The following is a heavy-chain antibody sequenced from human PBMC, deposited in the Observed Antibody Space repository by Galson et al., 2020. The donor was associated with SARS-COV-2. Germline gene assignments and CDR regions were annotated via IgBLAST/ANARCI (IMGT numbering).Heavy chain of an antibody. D-gene: IGHD2-2*01. Sequence: ASVKVSCKASGYTFTSYDINWVRQPTGQGLEWMGWMNPNSGNTGYAQKFQGRVTMTRNTSISTAYMELSSLRSEDTAVYYCARGGRYCSSTSCYSDEPFDYGGQGTLVTVSS. CDR3: ARGGRYCSSTSCYSDEPFDY. CDR1: GYTFTSYD. CDR2: MNPNSGNT. J-gene: IGHJ4*02. V-gene: IGHV1-8*01.